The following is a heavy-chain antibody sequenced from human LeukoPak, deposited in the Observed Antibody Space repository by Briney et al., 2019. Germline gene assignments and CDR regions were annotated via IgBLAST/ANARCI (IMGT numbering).Heavy chain of an antibody. Sequence: SETLSLTCTVSGGSISSYYWSWIRQPPGKGLEWIGYIYYSGSTNYNPSLKSRVTISVDTSKNQFSLKLSSVTAADTAVYYCARGVKWLVGRDAFDIWGQGTMVTVSS. CDR3: ARGVKWLVGRDAFDI. CDR2: IYYSGST. D-gene: IGHD6-19*01. J-gene: IGHJ3*02. CDR1: GGSISSYY. V-gene: IGHV4-59*08.